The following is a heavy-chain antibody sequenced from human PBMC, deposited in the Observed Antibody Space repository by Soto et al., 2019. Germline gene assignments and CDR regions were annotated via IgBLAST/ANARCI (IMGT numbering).Heavy chain of an antibody. CDR2: ISAYNGNT. Sequence: ASVKVSCKASGYTFASYGISWVRQAPGQGLEWMGWISAYNGNTNYAQKLQGRVTMTTDTSTSTAYMELRSLRSDDTAVYYCARDSVGYCSGGSCYSLAGVGDYGSYFDYWGQGTLVTVSS. CDR3: ARDSVGYCSGGSCYSLAGVGDYGSYFDY. CDR1: GYTFASYG. V-gene: IGHV1-18*01. D-gene: IGHD2-15*01. J-gene: IGHJ4*02.